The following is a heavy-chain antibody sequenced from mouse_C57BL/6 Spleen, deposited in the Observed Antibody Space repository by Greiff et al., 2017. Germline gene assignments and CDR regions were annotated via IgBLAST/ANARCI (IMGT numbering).Heavy chain of an antibody. D-gene: IGHD1-1*01. V-gene: IGHV1-59*01. CDR2: IDPSDSYT. Sequence: QVQLKQPGAELVRPGTSVKLSCKASGYTFTSYWMHWVKQRPGQGLEWIGVIDPSDSYTNYNQKFKGKATLTVDTSSSTAYMQLSSLTSEDSAVYYCARRIYYYGSSPWYFDVWGTGTTVTVSS. J-gene: IGHJ1*03. CDR1: GYTFTSYW. CDR3: ARRIYYYGSSPWYFDV.